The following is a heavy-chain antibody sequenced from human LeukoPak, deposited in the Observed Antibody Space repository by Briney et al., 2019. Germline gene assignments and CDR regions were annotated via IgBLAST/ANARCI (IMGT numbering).Heavy chain of an antibody. CDR2: IYYSKNT. CDR3: VSPRGFSYGYFDY. CDR1: GGSISSSSAY. Sequence: SETLSLTCTVSGGSISSSSAYWGWIRQPPGKGLEWIGSIYYSKNTYYNPSLKSRVTISAATSKNQFSLTLGSVSATDTAVYYCVSPRGFSYGYFDYWGQGTLVTVSS. D-gene: IGHD5-18*01. J-gene: IGHJ4*02. V-gene: IGHV4-39*01.